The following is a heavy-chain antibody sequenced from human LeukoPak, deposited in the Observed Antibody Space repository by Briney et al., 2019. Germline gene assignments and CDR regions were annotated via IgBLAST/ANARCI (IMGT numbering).Heavy chain of an antibody. J-gene: IGHJ6*03. D-gene: IGHD2-2*01. CDR1: GFTFTSYD. CDR2: MNPNSGNT. CDR3: GRWADCSSTSCYNYYYYMDV. Sequence: ASVKVSCKASGFTFTSYDINWVRQATGQGLEWMGWMNPNSGNTGYAQKFQGRVTITRNTSISTAYMELSSLRSEDTAVYYCGRWADCSSTSCYNYYYYMDVWGKGTTVTVSS. V-gene: IGHV1-8*03.